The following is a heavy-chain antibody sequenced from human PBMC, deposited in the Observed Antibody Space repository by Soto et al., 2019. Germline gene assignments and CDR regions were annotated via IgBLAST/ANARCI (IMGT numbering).Heavy chain of an antibody. V-gene: IGHV4-34*01. Sequence: SETLSLTCAVYGGSFSGYYWSWIRQPPGKGLEWIGEINHSGSTNYNPSLKSRVTISVDTSKNQFSLKLSSVTAADTAVYYCARVSLSRTYYYDSSGYHDYWGQGTLVTVSS. CDR2: INHSGST. D-gene: IGHD3-22*01. CDR1: GGSFSGYY. CDR3: ARVSLSRTYYYDSSGYHDY. J-gene: IGHJ4*02.